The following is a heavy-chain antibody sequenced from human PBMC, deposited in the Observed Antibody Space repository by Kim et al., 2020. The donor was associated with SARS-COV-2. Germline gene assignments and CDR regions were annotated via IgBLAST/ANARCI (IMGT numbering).Heavy chain of an antibody. Sequence: GESLKISCKGSGYSFTSYWIGWVRQMPGKGLEWMGIIYPGDSDTRYSPSFQGQVTISADKSISTAYLQWSSLKASDTAMYYCASSYYYDSSGYPPFPFDYWGQGTLVTVSS. CDR3: ASSYYYDSSGYPPFPFDY. D-gene: IGHD3-22*01. J-gene: IGHJ4*02. V-gene: IGHV5-51*01. CDR2: IYPGDSDT. CDR1: GYSFTSYW.